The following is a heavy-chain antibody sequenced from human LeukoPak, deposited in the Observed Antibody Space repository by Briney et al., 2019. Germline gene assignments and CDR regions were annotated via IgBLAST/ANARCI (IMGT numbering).Heavy chain of an antibody. D-gene: IGHD4-17*01. Sequence: PSETLSLTCAVYGGSFSGYYWSWIRQPPGKGLEWIGEINHSGSTNYNPSLKSRVTISVDTSKNQFSLKLSSVTAADTAVYYCAGSYGDYEIFDYWGQGTLVTVSS. CDR3: AGSYGDYEIFDY. J-gene: IGHJ4*02. CDR2: INHSGST. CDR1: GGSFSGYY. V-gene: IGHV4-34*01.